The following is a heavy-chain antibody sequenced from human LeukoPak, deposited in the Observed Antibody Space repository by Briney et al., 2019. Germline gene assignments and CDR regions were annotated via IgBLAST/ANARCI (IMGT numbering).Heavy chain of an antibody. CDR2: IIPIFGTA. D-gene: IGHD1-1*01. J-gene: IGHJ4*02. V-gene: IGHV1-69*05. CDR1: GGTFSSYA. CDR3: ARVNWNDVGFDY. Sequence: SVKVSCKASGGTFSSYAISWVRQAPGQRLEWMGRIIPIFGTANYAQKFQGRVTITTDESTSTAYMELSSLRSEDTAVYYCARVNWNDVGFDYWGQGTLVNVSS.